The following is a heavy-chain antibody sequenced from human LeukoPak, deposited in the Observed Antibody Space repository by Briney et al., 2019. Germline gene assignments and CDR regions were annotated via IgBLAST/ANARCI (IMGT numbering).Heavy chain of an antibody. J-gene: IGHJ3*02. CDR2: ISGSGGST. CDR1: GFTFSSYA. CDR3: AKDSAMIVVDHDAFDI. V-gene: IGHV3-23*01. Sequence: PGGSLRLSCAASGFTFSSYAMSWVRQAPGKGLEWVSAISGSGGSTYYADSVKGRFTISRDNSKNTLYLQMNSLRAEDTAVYYCAKDSAMIVVDHDAFDIWGQGTMVTVSS. D-gene: IGHD3-22*01.